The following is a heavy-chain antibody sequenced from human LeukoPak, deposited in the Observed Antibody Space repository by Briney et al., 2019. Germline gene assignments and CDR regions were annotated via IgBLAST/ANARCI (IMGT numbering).Heavy chain of an antibody. CDR3: TTGQGGTTPTYYYYGMDV. J-gene: IGHJ6*02. D-gene: IGHD1-7*01. CDR1: GFTFSNAW. Sequence: GGSLRLSCAASGFTFSNAWMSWVRQAPGKGLEWVARIKSKTDGGTTDYAAPVKGRFTISRDDSKNTLYLQMNSLKTEDTAVYYCTTGQGGTTPTYYYYGMDVWGQGTTVTVSS. V-gene: IGHV3-15*01. CDR2: IKSKTDGGTT.